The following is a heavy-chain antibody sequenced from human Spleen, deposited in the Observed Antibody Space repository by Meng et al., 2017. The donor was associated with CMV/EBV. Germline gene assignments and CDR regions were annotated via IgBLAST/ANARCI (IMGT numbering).Heavy chain of an antibody. J-gene: IGHJ5*02. V-gene: IGHV1-18*01. CDR3: ARGSIAENWLDP. D-gene: IGHD6-6*01. CDR2: ISAYNGNT. Sequence: ASVKVSCKASGYTFTSYGITWVRQAPGQGLEWMGWISAYNGNTNYAQKLQGRVIMTTDTSTSTAYMELRSLRSDDTAVYYCARGSIAENWLDPWGQGTLVTVSS. CDR1: GYTFTSYG.